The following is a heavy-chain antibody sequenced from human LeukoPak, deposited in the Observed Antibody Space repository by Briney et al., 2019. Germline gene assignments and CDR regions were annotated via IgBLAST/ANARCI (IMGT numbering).Heavy chain of an antibody. Sequence: SETLSLTCTVSGGPMNTYYWTWIRQPAGKGLQWIGYIYPSSFTNYNPSLESRVTMSVDTSKNQFSLKLTSVTAADTAVYYCARDGVGPGMSDYWGQGTLVTVSS. J-gene: IGHJ4*02. CDR2: IYPSSFT. CDR1: GGPMNTYY. V-gene: IGHV4-4*07. D-gene: IGHD3-3*01. CDR3: ARDGVGPGMSDY.